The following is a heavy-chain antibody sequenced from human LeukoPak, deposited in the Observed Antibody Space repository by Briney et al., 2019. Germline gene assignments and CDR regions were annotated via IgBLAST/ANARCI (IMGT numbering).Heavy chain of an antibody. CDR3: ARHGSWSFDY. CDR2: ITSGSGSNV. V-gene: IGHV3-23*01. D-gene: IGHD6-13*01. Sequence: PGGSLRLSCAASGLTFSSHAMSWVRQAPGKGLEWVSAITSGSGSNVYYTDSLKGRFTISRDNSKNTLYLQMNSLRAEDTAVYYCARHGSWSFDYWGQGTLVTVSA. J-gene: IGHJ4*02. CDR1: GLTFSSHA.